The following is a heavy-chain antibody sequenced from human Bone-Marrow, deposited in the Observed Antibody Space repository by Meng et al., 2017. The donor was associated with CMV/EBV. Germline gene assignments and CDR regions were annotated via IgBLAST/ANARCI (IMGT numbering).Heavy chain of an antibody. CDR1: GGSVSSGSYY. D-gene: IGHD3-3*01. CDR3: ARVYRYYDFWSGYYFDY. J-gene: IGHJ4*02. V-gene: IGHV4-61*01. Sequence: SETLSLTCTVSGGSVSSGSYYWSWIRQPPGKGLEWIGYIYYSGSTNYNPSLKSRVTISVDTSKNQFSLKLSSVTAADTAVYYCARVYRYYDFWSGYYFDYWGQGTMVTV. CDR2: IYYSGST.